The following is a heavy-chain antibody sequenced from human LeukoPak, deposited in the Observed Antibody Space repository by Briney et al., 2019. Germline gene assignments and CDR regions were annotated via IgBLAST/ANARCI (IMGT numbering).Heavy chain of an antibody. CDR3: ARPAYTAAYDL. CDR2: ISGDSIYI. CDR1: GFTFSSYS. Sequence: GGSLRLSCAAAGFTFSSYSMNWVRQAPGRGLEWVSSISGDSIYIYYADSVRGRLTISRDNAKSSLFLQMNSLRAEDTAVYYCARPAYTAAYDLWGQGTMVTVSS. V-gene: IGHV3-21*01. J-gene: IGHJ3*01. D-gene: IGHD3-16*01.